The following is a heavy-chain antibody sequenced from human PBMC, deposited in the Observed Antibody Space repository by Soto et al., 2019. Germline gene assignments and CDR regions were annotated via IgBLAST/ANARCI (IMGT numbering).Heavy chain of an antibody. J-gene: IGHJ5*02. CDR1: GYTFTGYY. CDR3: AREGLCSGGSCLNWFDP. D-gene: IGHD2-15*01. V-gene: IGHV1-2*04. CDR2: TNPNSGGT. Sequence: ASVKVSCKASGYTFTGYYMHWVRQAPGQGLEWMGWTNPNSGGTNYAQKFQGWVTMTRDTSISTAYMELSRLRSDDTAVYYCAREGLCSGGSCLNWFDPWGQGTLVTLSS.